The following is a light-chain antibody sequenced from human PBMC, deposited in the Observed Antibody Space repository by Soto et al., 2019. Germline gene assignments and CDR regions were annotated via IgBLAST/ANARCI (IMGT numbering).Light chain of an antibody. CDR3: SSYAGSNNLL. CDR2: EVN. CDR1: NSDIGNYNF. V-gene: IGLV2-8*01. Sequence: QSALTQPPSASGSPGQSVAISCTGTNSDIGNYNFVSWYQQHPGKAPKLMIYEVNKRPSGVPDRFSGSKSGNTASLTVSGLQPEDEADYYCSSYAGSNNLLFGAGTKVTVL. J-gene: IGLJ1*01.